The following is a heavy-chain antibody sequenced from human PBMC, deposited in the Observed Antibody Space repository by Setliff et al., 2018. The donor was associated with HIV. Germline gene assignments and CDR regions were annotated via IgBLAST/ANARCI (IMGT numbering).Heavy chain of an antibody. CDR2: INPNSGGT. CDR3: ARGADYYDSSGYRGGGLYYMDV. CDR1: GYTFTGYY. V-gene: IGHV1-2*02. J-gene: IGHJ6*03. Sequence: GASVKVSCKASGYTFTGYYMHWVRQAPGQGLEWMGWINPNSGGTNYAQKFQGRVTMTRDTSTSTAYMELSRLRSDDTAVYYCARGADYYDSSGYRGGGLYYMDVWGKGTTVTVS. D-gene: IGHD3-22*01.